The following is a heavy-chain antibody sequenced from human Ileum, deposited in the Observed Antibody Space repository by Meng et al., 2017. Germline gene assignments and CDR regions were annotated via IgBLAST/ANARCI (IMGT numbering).Heavy chain of an antibody. Sequence: MNWVRRAPGKGLEWVSCISSSSIYIFLADSMKGRFTISRDNAQNSLYLQMNSLRAEDPTVHCCARGQDVDTAFQYWGQGTLVTVSS. J-gene: IGHJ1*01. CDR2: ISSSSIYI. D-gene: IGHD5-18*01. V-gene: IGHV3-21*01. CDR3: ARGQDVDTAFQY.